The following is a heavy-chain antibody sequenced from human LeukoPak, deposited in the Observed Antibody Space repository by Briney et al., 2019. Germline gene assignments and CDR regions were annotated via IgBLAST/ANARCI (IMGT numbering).Heavy chain of an antibody. J-gene: IGHJ4*02. CDR1: GFTFNTYS. CDR3: ARVDYDSSGYDFDY. D-gene: IGHD3-22*01. V-gene: IGHV3-21*04. CDR2: ISRASESI. Sequence: GGSLRLSCAASGFTFNTYSMSWVRQAPGKGLEWVSIISRASESIFYADSVKGRFTISRDNAKNSLYLQMNSLRAEDTAVYYCARVDYDSSGYDFDYWGQGTLVTVSS.